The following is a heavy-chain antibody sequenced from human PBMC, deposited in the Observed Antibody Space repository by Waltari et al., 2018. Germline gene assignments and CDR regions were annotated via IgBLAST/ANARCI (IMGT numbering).Heavy chain of an antibody. CDR1: GGSISSGGYY. CDR2: IYYSGST. CDR3: ARGKMPYNAFDI. Sequence: QVQLQESGPGLVKPSQTLSLTCTVSGGSISSGGYYWTWIRQHPGKGLEWIGYIYYSGSTYYNPSLKSRVTISVDTSKNQFSLKLSSVTAADTAVYYCARGKMPYNAFDIWGQGTMVTVSS. J-gene: IGHJ3*02. D-gene: IGHD2-2*01. V-gene: IGHV4-31*03.